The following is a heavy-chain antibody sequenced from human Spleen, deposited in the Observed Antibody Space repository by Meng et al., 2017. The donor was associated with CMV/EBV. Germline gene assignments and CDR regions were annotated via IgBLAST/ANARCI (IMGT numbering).Heavy chain of an antibody. D-gene: IGHD4-17*01. CDR1: GGAISSSNW. CDR2: IFHSGST. J-gene: IGHJ4*02. Sequence: CAVSGGAISSSNWWSWIRQPPGKGLEWIGDIFHSGSTSYNPSLNRRTTISVDKSKNQFSLKLNSVTAADTAVYYCARSGDYGDPFDFWGQGILVTVSS. V-gene: IGHV4-4*02. CDR3: ARSGDYGDPFDF.